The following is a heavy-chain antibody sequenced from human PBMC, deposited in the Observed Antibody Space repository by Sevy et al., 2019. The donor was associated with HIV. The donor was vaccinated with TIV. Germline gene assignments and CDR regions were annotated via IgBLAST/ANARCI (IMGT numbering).Heavy chain of an antibody. J-gene: IGHJ5*02. CDR3: ARQLLVRGVISWFDP. V-gene: IGHV4-39*01. D-gene: IGHD3-10*01. Sequence: SETLSLTCTVSGGSISSSSYYWGWIRQPPGKGLEWIGSIYYSGSTYYNPSLKGRVTISVDTSKNQFSLKLSSVTAADTAVYYCARQLLVRGVISWFDPWGQGTLVTVSS. CDR2: IYYSGST. CDR1: GGSISSSSYY.